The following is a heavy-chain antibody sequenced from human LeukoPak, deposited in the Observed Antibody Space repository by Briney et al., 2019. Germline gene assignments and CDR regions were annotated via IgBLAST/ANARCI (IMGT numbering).Heavy chain of an antibody. Sequence: ASVKVSCKASGYTFTRYYMHWVLQAPGQGLEWMGIINPSGGSPSYAQNFQGSVTMTRDTSTSTVYMELSSLRSEDTAVYYCSIVRTVVTPFDAFDIWGQGTMVTVSS. CDR1: GYTFTRYY. CDR2: INPSGGSP. J-gene: IGHJ3*02. CDR3: SIVRTVVTPFDAFDI. V-gene: IGHV1-46*01. D-gene: IGHD4-23*01.